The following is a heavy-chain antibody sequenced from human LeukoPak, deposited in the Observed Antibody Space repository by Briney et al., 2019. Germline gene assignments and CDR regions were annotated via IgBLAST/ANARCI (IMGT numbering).Heavy chain of an antibody. CDR2: ISGSGGST. Sequence: GGSLRPSRAASGFTFSSYAMSWVRQAPGKGLEWVSAISGSGGSTYYADSVKGRFTISRDNSKNTLYLQMNSLRAEDTAVYYCAKDTKELRGYSYGYVDYWGQGTLVTVSS. CDR3: AKDTKELRGYSYGYVDY. D-gene: IGHD5-18*01. J-gene: IGHJ4*02. V-gene: IGHV3-23*01. CDR1: GFTFSSYA.